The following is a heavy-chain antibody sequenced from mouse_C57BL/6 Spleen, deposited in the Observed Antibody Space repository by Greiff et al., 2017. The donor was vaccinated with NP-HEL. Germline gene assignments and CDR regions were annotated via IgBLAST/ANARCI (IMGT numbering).Heavy chain of an antibody. CDR1: GYSITSGYY. J-gene: IGHJ2*01. D-gene: IGHD4-1*01. V-gene: IGHV3-6*01. CDR3: ARVNWDHYFDY. Sequence: EVQLVESGPGLVKPSQSLSLTCSVTGYSITSGYYWNWLRQFPGNKLEWMGYISYDGSNNYNPSLKNRISITRDTSKNQFFLKLNSVTTEDTATYYCARVNWDHYFDYWGQGTTLTVSS. CDR2: ISYDGSN.